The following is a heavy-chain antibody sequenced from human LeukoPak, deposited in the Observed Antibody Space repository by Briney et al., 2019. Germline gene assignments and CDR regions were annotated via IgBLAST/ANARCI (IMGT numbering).Heavy chain of an antibody. CDR1: GGTFSSSG. CDR2: IIPMFGTP. J-gene: IGHJ4*02. V-gene: IGHV1-69*05. Sequence: ASVKVSCKASGGTFSSSGISWVRQAPGQGLEWMGGIIPMFGTPNYAQKLQGRVTITTDESTSTVYMELTSLGSEDTADYFCARATGDRILTGYGSFDHWGQGTLVTVSS. CDR3: ARATGDRILTGYGSFDH. D-gene: IGHD3-9*01.